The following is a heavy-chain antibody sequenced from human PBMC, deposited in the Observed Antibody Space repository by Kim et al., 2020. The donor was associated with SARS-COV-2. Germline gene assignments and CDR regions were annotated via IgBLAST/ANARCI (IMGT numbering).Heavy chain of an antibody. CDR2: ISGAGDSI. CDR3: ARGGTTTPYYFVH. D-gene: IGHD1-1*01. J-gene: IGHJ4*02. CDR1: GFTFSTYG. V-gene: IGHV3-23*01. Sequence: GGSLRLSCAGSGFTFSTYGMSWVRQAPGRGLEWVSAISGAGDSIFYVDSVKGRFTISRDNSKNTLSLQMNSLRADDTALYYCARGGTTTPYYFVHWGQGTLVTVSS.